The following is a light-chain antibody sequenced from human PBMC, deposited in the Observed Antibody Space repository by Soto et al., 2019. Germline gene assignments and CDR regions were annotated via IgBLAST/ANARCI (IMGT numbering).Light chain of an antibody. CDR2: GAS. Sequence: EIVMTQSPATLSVSPGERATLSCRASQSVSSNLAGYQQKPGQAPRLLIYGASNRATDIPARFSGSGYGTEFTLTISSLQSEDFAVYYCKQYNNWPPWTFGQGTKVEIK. V-gene: IGKV3-15*01. J-gene: IGKJ1*01. CDR3: KQYNNWPPWT. CDR1: QSVSSN.